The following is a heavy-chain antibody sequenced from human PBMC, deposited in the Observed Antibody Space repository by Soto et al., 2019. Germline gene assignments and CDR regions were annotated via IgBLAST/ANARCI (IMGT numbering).Heavy chain of an antibody. D-gene: IGHD2-15*01. CDR1: GYTFTGYA. J-gene: IGHJ4*02. CDR3: ARDEYCSGGSCYSVSSFDY. V-gene: IGHV1-3*01. Sequence: ASVKVSCKASGYTFTGYAMHWVRQAPGQRLEWMGWINAGNGNTKYSQKFQGRVTITRDTSASTAYMELSSLRSEDTAVYYCARDEYCSGGSCYSVSSFDYWGQGTLVTVSS. CDR2: INAGNGNT.